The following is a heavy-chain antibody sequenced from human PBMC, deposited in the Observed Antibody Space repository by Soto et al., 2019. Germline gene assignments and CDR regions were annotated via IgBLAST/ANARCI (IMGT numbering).Heavy chain of an antibody. Sequence: SETLSLTCTVSGGSVSSGSYYWSWIRQPPGKGLEWIGYIYYSGSTNYNPSLKSRVTISVDTSKNQFSLKLSSVTAADTAVYYCARDGGGWFDYWGQGTLVTVSS. V-gene: IGHV4-61*01. CDR1: GGSVSSGSYY. CDR3: ARDGGGWFDY. CDR2: IYYSGST. J-gene: IGHJ4*02. D-gene: IGHD1-26*01.